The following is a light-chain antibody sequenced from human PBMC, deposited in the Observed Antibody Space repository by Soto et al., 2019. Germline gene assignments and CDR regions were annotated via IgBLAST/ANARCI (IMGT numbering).Light chain of an antibody. Sequence: DIQMTQSPSTLSASVGDRGTITCRASQTISNYLTWYQQRPGKAPKLLIYRSSILQNGVPSRFSGSGSGTEFTLTISSLQPDDFATYYCQQYYIYATFGQGTRVEI. CDR1: QTISNY. CDR3: QQYYIYAT. V-gene: IGKV1-5*03. CDR2: RSS. J-gene: IGKJ1*01.